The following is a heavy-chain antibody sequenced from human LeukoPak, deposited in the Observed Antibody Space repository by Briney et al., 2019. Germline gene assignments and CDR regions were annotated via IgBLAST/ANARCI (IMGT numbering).Heavy chain of an antibody. J-gene: IGHJ5*01. CDR2: IWSDGSHK. CDR3: AKDANEFGDSYFDS. CDR1: GFTFSNFD. Sequence: GRSLRLSCEASGFTFSNFDMHWVRQAPGNGLEWVAVIWSDGSHKYYDDSVNGRFTIFRDNSKNTLYLQMNSLRAADTSIYFCAKDANEFGDSYFDSWGLGTLVTVSS. D-gene: IGHD3-10*01. V-gene: IGHV3-33*06.